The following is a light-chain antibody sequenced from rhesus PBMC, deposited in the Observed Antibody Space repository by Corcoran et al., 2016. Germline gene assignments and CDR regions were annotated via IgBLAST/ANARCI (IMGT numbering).Light chain of an antibody. CDR2: AAS. CDR1: ENVNNY. CDR3: QHSYGTPRT. J-gene: IGKJ1*01. V-gene: IGKV1-74*01. Sequence: DIQMTPSPSSLSASVGDRVTITCRASENVNNYLHWYQQKPGKAPKLLIYAASTLQSGVPSRFSGSGSGTDYTFTISSLQPEDVATYYCQHSYGTPRTFGQGTKVEIK.